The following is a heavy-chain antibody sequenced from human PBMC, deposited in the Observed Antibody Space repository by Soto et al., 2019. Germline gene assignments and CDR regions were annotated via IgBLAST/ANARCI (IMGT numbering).Heavy chain of an antibody. J-gene: IGHJ4*02. Sequence: PGGSLRLSCTASGFIFSNYYMSWIRQAPGKGLEWVSSISSRDLSTYYAASVKGRFTIFRDNAKNSLFLHMSDLRTADTAVYYCARVSATGGHVNGRDYFDHWGLGTLVTVSS. CDR1: GFIFSNYY. D-gene: IGHD1-1*01. V-gene: IGHV3-11*01. CDR2: ISSRDLST. CDR3: ARVSATGGHVNGRDYFDH.